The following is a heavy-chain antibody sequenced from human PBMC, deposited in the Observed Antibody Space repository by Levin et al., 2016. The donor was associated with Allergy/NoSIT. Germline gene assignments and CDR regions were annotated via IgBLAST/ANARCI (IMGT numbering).Heavy chain of an antibody. CDR1: GGSFSGYY. CDR3: ARGISDLYCSGGSCYFNWFDP. V-gene: IGHV4-34*01. J-gene: IGHJ5*02. D-gene: IGHD2-15*01. Sequence: SETLSLTCAVYGGSFSGYYWSWIRQPPGKGLEWIGEINHSGSTNYNPSLKSRVTISVDTSKNQFSLKLSSVTAADTAVYYCARGISDLYCSGGSCYFNWFDPWGQGTLVTVSS. CDR2: INHSGST.